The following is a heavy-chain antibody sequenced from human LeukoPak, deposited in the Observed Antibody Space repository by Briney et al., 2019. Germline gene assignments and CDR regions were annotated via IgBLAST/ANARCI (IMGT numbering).Heavy chain of an antibody. J-gene: IGHJ4*02. CDR2: ISWNSGSI. D-gene: IGHD6-13*01. CDR3: ARVKGGIAAAGNYFDY. Sequence: GGSLRLSCAASGFTFDDYAMHWVRQAPGKGLEWVSGISWNSGSIGYADSVKGRFTISRDNAKNSLYLQMNSLRTEDTAVYYCARVKGGIAAAGNYFDYWGQGTLVTVSS. V-gene: IGHV3-9*01. CDR1: GFTFDDYA.